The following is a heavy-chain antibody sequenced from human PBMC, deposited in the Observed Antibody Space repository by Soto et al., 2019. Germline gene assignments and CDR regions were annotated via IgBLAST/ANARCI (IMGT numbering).Heavy chain of an antibody. J-gene: IGHJ4*02. CDR2: VYHSGST. CDR1: GGSISSGGYS. Sequence: SETLSLTCAVSGGSISSGGYSWSWIRQPPGKGMEWIGYVYHSGSTYYNQSLKSRVTISVDRSKNQFSLKLSSVTAADTAVYYCARASTTVTTLDYWGQGTLVTVPQ. D-gene: IGHD4-17*01. CDR3: ARASTTVTTLDY. V-gene: IGHV4-30-2*01.